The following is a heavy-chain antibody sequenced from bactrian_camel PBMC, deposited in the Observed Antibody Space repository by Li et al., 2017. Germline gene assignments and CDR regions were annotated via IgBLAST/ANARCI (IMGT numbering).Heavy chain of an antibody. CDR2: IAPDGDT. Sequence: QVQLVESGGGSVQAGESLRLACEATGNSISSYCMGWFRKSPGKEREGIAAIAPDGDTKYADSVKGRFAIFEDNAKNTLDLQMNSLKPEDTAMYYCAADKTELRSLIVAGGRTFPPLLSYWGQGTQVTVS. CDR3: AADKTELRSLIVAGGRTFPPLLSY. V-gene: IGHV3S53*01. D-gene: IGHD6*01. CDR1: GNSISSYC. J-gene: IGHJ4*01.